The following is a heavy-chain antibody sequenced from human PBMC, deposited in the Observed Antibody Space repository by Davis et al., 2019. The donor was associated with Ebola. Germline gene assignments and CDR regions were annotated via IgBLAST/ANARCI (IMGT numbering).Heavy chain of an antibody. CDR3: ARDGVSEFIDLDY. CDR2: IKTDGSTT. Sequence: HTGGSLRLSCAASGFTFSNYWMYWVRQTPGKGLVWVSRIKTDGSTTNYADSVRGRFTISRDNAKNTLYLQMNSLRAEDTAVYYCARDGVSEFIDLDYWGRGTLVTVSS. D-gene: IGHD3-16*02. V-gene: IGHV3-74*01. CDR1: GFTFSNYW. J-gene: IGHJ4*02.